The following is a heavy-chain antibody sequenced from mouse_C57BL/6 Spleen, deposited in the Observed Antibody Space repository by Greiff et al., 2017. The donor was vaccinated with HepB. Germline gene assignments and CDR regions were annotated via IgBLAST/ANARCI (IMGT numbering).Heavy chain of an antibody. J-gene: IGHJ3*01. CDR1: GYTFTDYY. V-gene: IGHV1-76*01. CDR2: IYPGSGNT. CDR3: AIGYDEFAY. Sequence: VQLQQSGAELVRPGASVKLSCKASGYTFTDYYINWVKQRPGQGLEWIARIYPGSGNTYYNEKFKGKATLTAEKSSSTAYMPLSSLTSEDSAVYFCAIGYDEFAYWGQGTLVTVSA. D-gene: IGHD2-2*01.